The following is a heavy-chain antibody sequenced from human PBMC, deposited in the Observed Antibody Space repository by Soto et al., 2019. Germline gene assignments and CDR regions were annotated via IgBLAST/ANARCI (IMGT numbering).Heavy chain of an antibody. J-gene: IGHJ3*02. CDR2: IIPILGIA. Sequence: WQQQDPGQGLEWMGRIIPILGIANYAQKFQGRVTITADKSTSTAYMELSSLRSEDTAVYYCARVKSRAGDAFDIWGQGTMVTVSS. CDR3: ARVKSRAGDAFDI. V-gene: IGHV1-69*04.